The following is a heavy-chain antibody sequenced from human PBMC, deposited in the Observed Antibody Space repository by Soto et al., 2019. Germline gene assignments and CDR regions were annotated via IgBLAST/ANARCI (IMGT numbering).Heavy chain of an antibody. CDR2: IIPIFGTA. CDR3: ARDPLTTVTTWLAN. CDR1: GGTFSSYA. Sequence: QVQLVQSGAEVKKPGSSVKVSCKASGGTFSSYAISWVRHAPGQGLEWMGGIIPIFGTANYAQQFQGRVTITADKSTSKAYMELSSLRSEDTAVYYCARDPLTTVTTWLANWGQGTLVTVSS. V-gene: IGHV1-69*06. D-gene: IGHD4-17*01. J-gene: IGHJ4*02.